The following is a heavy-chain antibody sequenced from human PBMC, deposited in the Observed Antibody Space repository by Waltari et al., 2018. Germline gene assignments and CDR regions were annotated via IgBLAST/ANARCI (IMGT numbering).Heavy chain of an antibody. CDR3: ARRNTVTPSYWYFDL. D-gene: IGHD4-4*01. Sequence: QVQLVQSGAEVKKPGSSVKVSCKASGGTFSSYAISWVRQALGQGLEWMGGIIPICGTANYAQSVQGRVTITADESTSTAYMELSSLRSEDTAVYYCARRNTVTPSYWYFDLWGRGTLVTVSS. CDR1: GGTFSSYA. CDR2: IIPICGTA. J-gene: IGHJ2*01. V-gene: IGHV1-69*01.